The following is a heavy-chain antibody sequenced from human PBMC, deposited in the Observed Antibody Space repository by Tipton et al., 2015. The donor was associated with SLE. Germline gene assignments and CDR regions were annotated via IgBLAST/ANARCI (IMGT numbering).Heavy chain of an antibody. J-gene: IGHJ4*02. CDR2: IYTSGST. CDR3: ARDGGSSWYQVGFDY. Sequence: TLSLTCTVSGGSISSYYWSWIRQPAGKGLEWIGYIYTSGSTNYNPSLKSRVTISVDTSKNQFSLKLSSVTAADTAVYYCARDGGSSWYQVGFDYWGQGTLVTVSS. CDR1: GGSISSYY. D-gene: IGHD6-13*01. V-gene: IGHV4-4*07.